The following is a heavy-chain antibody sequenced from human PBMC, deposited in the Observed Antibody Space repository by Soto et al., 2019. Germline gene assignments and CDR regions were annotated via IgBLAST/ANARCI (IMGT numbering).Heavy chain of an antibody. CDR2: INHSGST. CDR1: GGSFSGYY. V-gene: IGHV4-34*01. D-gene: IGHD5-12*01. Sequence: PSETLSLTCAVYGGSFSGYYLSWIRQPPGKGLEWIGEINHSGSTNYNPSLKSRVTISVDTSKNQFSLKLSSVTAADTAVYYCARRVVATILSFDYWGQGTLVTVSS. CDR3: ARRVVATILSFDY. J-gene: IGHJ4*02.